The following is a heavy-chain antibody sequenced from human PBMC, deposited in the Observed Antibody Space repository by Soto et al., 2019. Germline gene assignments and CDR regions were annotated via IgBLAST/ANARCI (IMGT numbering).Heavy chain of an antibody. CDR3: ARGSYYYDSSGYYHY. CDR1: GGSISSGDYY. V-gene: IGHV4-30-4*01. J-gene: IGHJ4*02. Sequence: SETLSLTCTVSGGSISSGDYYWSWIRQPPGKGLEWIGYIYYSGSTYYNPSLKSRVTISVDTSKNQFSLKLSSVTAADTAVYYCARGSYYYDSSGYYHYWGPGALVTVSS. CDR2: IYYSGST. D-gene: IGHD3-22*01.